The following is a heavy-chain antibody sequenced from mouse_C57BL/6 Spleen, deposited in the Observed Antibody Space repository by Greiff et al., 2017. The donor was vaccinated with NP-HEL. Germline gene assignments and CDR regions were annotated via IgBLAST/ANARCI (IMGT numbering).Heavy chain of an antibody. J-gene: IGHJ3*01. CDR2: IDPEDGDT. Sequence: VHVKQSGAELVRPGASVKLSCTASGFNIKDYYMHWVKQRPEQGLEWIGRIDPEDGDTEYAPKFQGKATMTADTSSNTAYLQLSSLTSEDTAVYYCTPYSNFFAYWGQGTLVTVSA. V-gene: IGHV14-1*01. CDR3: TPYSNFFAY. D-gene: IGHD2-5*01. CDR1: GFNIKDYY.